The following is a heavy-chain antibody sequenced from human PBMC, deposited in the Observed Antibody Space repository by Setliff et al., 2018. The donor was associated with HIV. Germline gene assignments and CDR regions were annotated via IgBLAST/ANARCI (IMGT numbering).Heavy chain of an antibody. CDR3: ARMSLGSSGAFGAFDI. V-gene: IGHV2-70*11. CDR2: IDWDDDK. Sequence: ESGPTLVNPTQTLTLTCTFSGFSLSTSGMCVSWIRQPPGKALERLARIDWDDDKHYSTSLKTRLTISKDTSKNQVVLTMTNMDPVDTATYYCARMSLGSSGAFGAFDIWGQGTMVTVSS. J-gene: IGHJ3*02. D-gene: IGHD6-19*01. CDR1: GFSLSTSGMC.